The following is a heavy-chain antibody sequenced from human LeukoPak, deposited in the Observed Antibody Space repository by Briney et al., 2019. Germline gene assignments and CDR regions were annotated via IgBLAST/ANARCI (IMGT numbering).Heavy chain of an antibody. V-gene: IGHV3-21*01. D-gene: IGHD3-3*01. CDR3: AREWGSDFWSGYYFFDY. J-gene: IGHJ4*02. CDR1: GFTFSSYS. Sequence: GGSLRLSCAASGFTFSSYSMNWVRQAQGKGLEWVSSISSSSSYIYYADSVKGRFTISRDNAKNSLYLQMNSLRAEDTAVYYCAREWGSDFWSGYYFFDYWGQGTLVTVSS. CDR2: ISSSSSYI.